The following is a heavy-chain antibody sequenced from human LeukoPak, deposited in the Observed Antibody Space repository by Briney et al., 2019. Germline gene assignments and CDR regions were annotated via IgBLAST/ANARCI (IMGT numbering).Heavy chain of an antibody. D-gene: IGHD5-12*01. Sequence: PGWSLRLSCAASGFTFSSYGMHWVRQAPGKGLEWVAVIWYDGSNKYYADSVKGRFTISRDNSKNTLYLQMNSLRAEDTAVYYCARGHQRGYSDPPGYWGQGTLVTVSS. V-gene: IGHV3-33*01. J-gene: IGHJ4*02. CDR1: GFTFSSYG. CDR2: IWYDGSNK. CDR3: ARGHQRGYSDPPGY.